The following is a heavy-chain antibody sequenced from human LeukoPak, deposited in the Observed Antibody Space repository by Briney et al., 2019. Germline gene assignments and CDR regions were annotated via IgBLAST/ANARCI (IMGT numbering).Heavy chain of an antibody. Sequence: GGSLRLSCAASGFTFSSYAMSWVRQAPGKGLEWVSAISGSGGSTYYADSVKGRFTISRDNSKNTVYLHMNSLRAEDTAVYYCARWFFKQKGLDYWGQGTLVTVSS. CDR2: ISGSGGST. CDR1: GFTFSSYA. V-gene: IGHV3-23*01. J-gene: IGHJ4*02. D-gene: IGHD3-10*01. CDR3: ARWFFKQKGLDY.